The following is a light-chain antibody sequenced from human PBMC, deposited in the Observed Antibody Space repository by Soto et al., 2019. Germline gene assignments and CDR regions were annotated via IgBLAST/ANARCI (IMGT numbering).Light chain of an antibody. CDR2: GAS. CDR3: QQYNNWWT. CDR1: HSVSSN. V-gene: IGKV3-15*01. Sequence: EIVVTQSPATLSASPGERATLSCRVSHSVSSNLAWYQQKPGQAPRLLIYGASTRATGIPARFSGSGSGTEFTLTISSLQSEDFAVYYCQQYNNWWTFGQGTKVDIK. J-gene: IGKJ1*01.